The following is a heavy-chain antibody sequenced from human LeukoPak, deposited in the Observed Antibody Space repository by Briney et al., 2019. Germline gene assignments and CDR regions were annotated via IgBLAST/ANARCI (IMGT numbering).Heavy chain of an antibody. D-gene: IGHD6-13*01. CDR1: GFTFDDYG. CDR3: ARETNIAAAGYYYYYMDV. Sequence: GGSLRLSCAASGFTFDDYGMSWVRQAPGKGLEWVSSISSSSSYIYYADSVKGRFTISRDNAKNSLYLQMNSLRAEDTAVYYCARETNIAAAGYYYYYMDVWGKGTTVTVSS. V-gene: IGHV3-21*01. CDR2: ISSSSSYI. J-gene: IGHJ6*03.